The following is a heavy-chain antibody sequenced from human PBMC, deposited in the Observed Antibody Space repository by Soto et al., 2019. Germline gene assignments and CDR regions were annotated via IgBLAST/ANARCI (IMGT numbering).Heavy chain of an antibody. Sequence: SVKVSCKASGGTFSSYAISWVRQAPGQGLEWMGGIIPIFGTANYAQKFQGRVTITADESTSTAYMELSSLRSEDTAVYYCASYLPRHYYYHYRIAVWGQGTTDT. J-gene: IGHJ6*01. V-gene: IGHV1-69*13. CDR3: ASYLPRHYYYHYRIAV. CDR1: GGTFSSYA. CDR2: IIPIFGTA.